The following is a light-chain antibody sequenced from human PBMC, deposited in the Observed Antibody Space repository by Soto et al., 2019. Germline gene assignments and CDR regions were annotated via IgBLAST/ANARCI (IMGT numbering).Light chain of an antibody. J-gene: IGKJ3*01. Sequence: DIQMTQSPSSLSASVGDRVTITCQASQDIRKYLNWYQQKPGRAPKLLIYGASNLETGVPSRFSGSGYGTDFTFPISSLQPEDIATYYCQHYHNLPPFTFGPGTKVAIK. CDR1: QDIRKY. V-gene: IGKV1-33*01. CDR3: QHYHNLPPFT. CDR2: GAS.